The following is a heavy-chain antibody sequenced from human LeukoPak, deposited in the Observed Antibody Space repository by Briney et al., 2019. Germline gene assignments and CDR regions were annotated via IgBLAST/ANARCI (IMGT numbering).Heavy chain of an antibody. J-gene: IGHJ4*02. D-gene: IGHD3-10*01. CDR2: IYSGGST. CDR1: GFTVSSNY. V-gene: IGHV3-53*01. Sequence: GGSLRLSCAASGFTVSSNYMSWVRQAPGKGLEWVSVIYSGGSTYYADSVKGRFTISRDNSKNTLYLQMNSLRVEDTAVYYCATRYGSGTYYMGYWGQGTLVTVSS. CDR3: ATRYGSGTYYMGY.